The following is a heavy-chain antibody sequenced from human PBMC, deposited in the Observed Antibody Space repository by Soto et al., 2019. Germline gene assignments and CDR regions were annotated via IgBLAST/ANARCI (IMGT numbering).Heavy chain of an antibody. CDR2: IYRGGST. CDR1: GYSISSGYY. CDR3: ARVGPWVPYYYDSSPYTFENWFDP. J-gene: IGHJ5*02. D-gene: IGHD3-22*01. V-gene: IGHV4-38-2*01. Sequence: SETLSLTCAVSGYSISSGYYWGWLRQPPGKGLEWIGSIYRGGSTYYNPSLNSRVTLSIDMTNNHVSLILNSVTAADTAVYYWARVGPWVPYYYDSSPYTFENWFDPWGQGTLVTVSS.